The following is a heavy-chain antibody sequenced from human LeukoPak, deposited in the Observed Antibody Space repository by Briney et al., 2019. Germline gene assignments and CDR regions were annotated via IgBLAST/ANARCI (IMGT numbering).Heavy chain of an antibody. D-gene: IGHD2-15*01. Sequence: GGSLRLSCAASGFTFDDYAMHWVRQAPGKGLEWVSGISWNSGSIGYADSVKGRFTISRDNAKNSLCLQMNSLRAEDTALYYCAKDIGYCSGGSCYPFPYFDYWGQGTLVTVSS. CDR1: GFTFDDYA. V-gene: IGHV3-9*01. CDR2: ISWNSGSI. CDR3: AKDIGYCSGGSCYPFPYFDY. J-gene: IGHJ4*02.